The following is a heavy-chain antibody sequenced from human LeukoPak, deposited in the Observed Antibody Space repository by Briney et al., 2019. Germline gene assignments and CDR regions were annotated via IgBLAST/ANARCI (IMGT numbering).Heavy chain of an antibody. CDR2: MNPNSGNT. Sequence: GASVKVSCKASGYTFTSYDINWVRQATGQGLEWVGWMNPNSGNTGYAQKFQGRVTMTRNTSISTAYMELSSLRSEDTAVYYCARPLDTGYYYGMDVWGQGTTVTVSS. J-gene: IGHJ6*02. CDR3: ARPLDTGYYYGMDV. CDR1: GYTFTSYD. V-gene: IGHV1-8*01. D-gene: IGHD5-18*01.